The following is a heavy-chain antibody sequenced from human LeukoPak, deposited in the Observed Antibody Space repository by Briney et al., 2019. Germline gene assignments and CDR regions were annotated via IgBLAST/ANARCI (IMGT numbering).Heavy chain of an antibody. V-gene: IGHV3-9*01. D-gene: IGHD1-26*01. CDR2: ISWNSGSI. CDR3: AKDNVPSGSYGEFDP. Sequence: PGGSLRLSCAASGFTFVDYAMHWVRQAPGKGLEWVSGISWNSGSIGYADSVKGRFTISRDNAKNSLYLQMNSLRAEDTALYYCAKDNVPSGSYGEFDPWGQGTLVTVPS. J-gene: IGHJ5*02. CDR1: GFTFVDYA.